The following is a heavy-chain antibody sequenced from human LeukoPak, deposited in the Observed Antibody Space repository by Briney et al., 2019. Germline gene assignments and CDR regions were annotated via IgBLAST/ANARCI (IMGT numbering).Heavy chain of an antibody. CDR1: GYTLRSYG. Sequence: ASVKVSCKASGYTLRSYGITWVRQAPGQGLEWMGWISAYNGNTKYPQKLQGRVTMTTDTSTSTAYMELRSLRSDDTAVYYCARAAEMASIGTHFDYWGQGTLVTVSS. J-gene: IGHJ4*02. CDR3: ARAAEMASIGTHFDY. V-gene: IGHV1-18*01. D-gene: IGHD5-24*01. CDR2: ISAYNGNT.